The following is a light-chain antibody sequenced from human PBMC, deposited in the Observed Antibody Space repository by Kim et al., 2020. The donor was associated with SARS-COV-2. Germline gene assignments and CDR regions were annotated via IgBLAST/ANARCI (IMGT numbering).Light chain of an antibody. Sequence: VTMSCSGSSSNIGSNYVYWYQQLPGTAPKLLIYRNNQRPSGVPDRFSGSKSGTSASLAISGLRSEDEADYYCAAWDDSLSGPHYVFGTGTKVTVL. J-gene: IGLJ1*01. CDR2: RNN. V-gene: IGLV1-47*01. CDR3: AAWDDSLSGPHYV. CDR1: SSNIGSNY.